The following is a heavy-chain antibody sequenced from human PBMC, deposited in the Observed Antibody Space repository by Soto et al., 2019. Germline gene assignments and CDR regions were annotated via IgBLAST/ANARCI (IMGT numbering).Heavy chain of an antibody. D-gene: IGHD6-6*01. CDR1: GGTLSSYA. J-gene: IGHJ6*02. Sequence: QVQLVQSGAGVKKPGSSVKVSCKASGGTLSSYAISWVLQAPGQGLEWMGGIIPIFGTANYAQKIQGKVTITADESTSTAYMELSSLRSEDTAVYYCARDPYRSSSKYYYYYGMDVWGQGTTVTVSS. CDR3: ARDPYRSSSKYYYYYGMDV. V-gene: IGHV1-69*01. CDR2: IIPIFGTA.